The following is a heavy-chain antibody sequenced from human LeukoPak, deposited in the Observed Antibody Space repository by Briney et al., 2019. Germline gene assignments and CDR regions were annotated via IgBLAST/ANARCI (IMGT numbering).Heavy chain of an antibody. V-gene: IGHV4-39*07. J-gene: IGHJ5*02. CDR3: ARSDPAGGWFDP. Sequence: SETLSLTCTVSGGSISSSSYYWGWIRQPPGKGLEWIGSIYYSGSTYYNPSLKSRVTISVDTSKNQFSLKLSSVTAADTAVYYCARSDPAGGWFDPWGQGTLVTVSS. CDR1: GGSISSSSYY. CDR2: IYYSGST.